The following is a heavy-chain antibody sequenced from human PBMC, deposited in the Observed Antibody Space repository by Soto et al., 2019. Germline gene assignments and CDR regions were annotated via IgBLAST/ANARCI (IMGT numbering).Heavy chain of an antibody. CDR2: ITYDGSHK. J-gene: IGHJ5*02. Sequence: QVQLVESGGGVVQPGRSLRLSCAASGLTFSSFGMHWVRHTPDKGLEWLAVITYDGSHKLHADSVQGRFTISRDNSRNTLSLQMNSLRTEDTAVYYCAKDLGLDASASYPYHWGQGTLVTVSS. CDR1: GLTFSSFG. D-gene: IGHD3-10*01. V-gene: IGHV3-30*18. CDR3: AKDLGLDASASYPYH.